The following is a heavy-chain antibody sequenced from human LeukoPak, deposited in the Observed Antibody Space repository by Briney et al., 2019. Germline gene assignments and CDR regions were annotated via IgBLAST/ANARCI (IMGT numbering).Heavy chain of an antibody. CDR3: AKDLRTYGSGIYRLPTVIFNY. Sequence: GGPLTLSCAASGFSFSTYAMSWVRPAPGKGLEWVSSIIATGDSTYYADSVKGRFTISRDKSKNTLYLQMNSLRDEDTAIYYCAKDLRTYGSGIYRLPTVIFNYWGQGTLVTVSS. CDR2: IIATGDST. V-gene: IGHV3-23*01. D-gene: IGHD3-10*01. CDR1: GFSFSTYA. J-gene: IGHJ4*02.